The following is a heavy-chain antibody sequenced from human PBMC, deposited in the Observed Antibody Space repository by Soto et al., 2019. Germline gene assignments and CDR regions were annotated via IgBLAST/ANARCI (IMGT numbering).Heavy chain of an antibody. Sequence: GVSLRLSCAASGFTFSSYAMSWVRQAPGKGLEWVSAISGSGGSTYYADSLKGRFTISRDNSKNTLYLQMNSLRAEATAVYYCAKGGWELQKSNWFDPWGQGTLVTVSS. CDR1: GFTFSSYA. CDR3: AKGGWELQKSNWFDP. V-gene: IGHV3-23*01. J-gene: IGHJ5*02. CDR2: ISGSGGST. D-gene: IGHD1-26*01.